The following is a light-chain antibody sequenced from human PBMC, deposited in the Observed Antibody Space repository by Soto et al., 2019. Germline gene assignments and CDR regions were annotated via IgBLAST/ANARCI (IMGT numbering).Light chain of an antibody. Sequence: EIVLTQSPGTLSLSPGERATLSCRASQSVSSSYLAWYQQKPGQAPRLLIYGASSRATGIPDRFSGSGSGTDFTLTISRLEPEDFAVYYCQQYGIRGTFGGGTKVEIK. CDR2: GAS. CDR1: QSVSSSY. V-gene: IGKV3-20*01. CDR3: QQYGIRGT. J-gene: IGKJ4*01.